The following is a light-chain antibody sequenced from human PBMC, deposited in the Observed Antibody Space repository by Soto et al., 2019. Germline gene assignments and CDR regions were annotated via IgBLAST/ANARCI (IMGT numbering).Light chain of an antibody. CDR3: QQSYSMPWT. CDR1: QSISNY. Sequence: DIQKTKYPSSLSASVGDRVTITCRASQSISNYLNWYQQKPGKAPTLLLYAASSLQSGVPSRFRGSGSGTDFTLIISSLQPEDFATYYCQQSYSMPWTFGQGTKVEV. J-gene: IGKJ1*01. V-gene: IGKV1-39*01. CDR2: AAS.